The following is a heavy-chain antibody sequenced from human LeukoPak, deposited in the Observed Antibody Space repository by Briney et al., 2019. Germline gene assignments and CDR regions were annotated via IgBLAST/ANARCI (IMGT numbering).Heavy chain of an antibody. CDR1: GGSFSGYY. CDR3: ARGEWFGELLAPYYFDY. D-gene: IGHD3-10*01. V-gene: IGHV4-34*01. J-gene: IGHJ4*02. CDR2: INHSGST. Sequence: PSETLSLTCAVYGGSFSGYYWSWIRQPPGKWLEWIGEINHSGSTNYNPSLKSRVTISVDTSKNQFSLKLSSVTAADTAVYYCARGEWFGELLAPYYFDYWGQGTLVTVSS.